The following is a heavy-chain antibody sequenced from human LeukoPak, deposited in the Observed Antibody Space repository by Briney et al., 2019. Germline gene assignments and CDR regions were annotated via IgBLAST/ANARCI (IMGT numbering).Heavy chain of an antibody. D-gene: IGHD6-6*01. CDR1: GGSISSSSYY. CDR2: IFYSGST. J-gene: IGHJ6*03. Sequence: SETLSLTCTVSGGSISSSSYYWGRIRQPPGKGLDRSGSIFYSGSTYYNPALKSRVTISVDPSKRQFSLKMSSVTAADTAVYYCARHSLAARLNYYYMDVWGKGTTVTVSS. V-gene: IGHV4-39*01. CDR3: ARHSLAARLNYYYMDV.